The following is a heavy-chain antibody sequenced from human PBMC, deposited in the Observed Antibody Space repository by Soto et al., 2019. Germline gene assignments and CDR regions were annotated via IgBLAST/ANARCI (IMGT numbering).Heavy chain of an antibody. CDR2: INHSGST. CDR3: ARGFVGPFDY. Sequence: SETLSLTCAVYGGSFSGYYWSWIRQPPGKGLEWIGEINHSGSTNYNPSLKSRVTISVDTSKNQFSLKLSSVTAADTAVYYCARGFVGPFDYWGQGALVTVSS. D-gene: IGHD2-15*01. V-gene: IGHV4-34*01. CDR1: GGSFSGYY. J-gene: IGHJ4*02.